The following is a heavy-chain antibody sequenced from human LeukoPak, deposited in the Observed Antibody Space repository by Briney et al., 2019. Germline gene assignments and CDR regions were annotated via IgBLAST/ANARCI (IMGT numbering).Heavy chain of an antibody. CDR1: GFTFNTYG. V-gene: IGHV3-23*01. CDR3: ARGPSGYHNT. D-gene: IGHD5-12*01. CDR2: ISGSDGST. J-gene: IGHJ4*02. Sequence: GGSLRLSCAVSGFTFNTYGMTWVRQAPGKGLEWVSGISGSDGSTYYADSVKGRFTISRDNSKNTLYLQMNSLRAEDTAVYYCARGPSGYHNTGGQGTLVTVSS.